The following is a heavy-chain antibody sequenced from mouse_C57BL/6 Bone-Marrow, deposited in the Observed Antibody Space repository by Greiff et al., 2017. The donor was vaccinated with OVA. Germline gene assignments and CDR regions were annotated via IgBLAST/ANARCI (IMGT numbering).Heavy chain of an antibody. Sequence: ESGPGLVKPSQSLSLTCSVTGYSITSGYYWNWIRQFPGNKLEWMGYISYDGSNNYNPSLKNRISITRDTSKNQFFLKLNSVTTEDTATYYCARDITTVVRYFDVWGTGTTVTVSS. CDR1: GYSITSGYY. V-gene: IGHV3-6*01. J-gene: IGHJ1*03. CDR2: ISYDGSN. CDR3: ARDITTVVRYFDV. D-gene: IGHD1-1*01.